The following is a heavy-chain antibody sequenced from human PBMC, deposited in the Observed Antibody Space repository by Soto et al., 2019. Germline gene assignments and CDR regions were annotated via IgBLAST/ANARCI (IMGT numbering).Heavy chain of an antibody. J-gene: IGHJ3*01. D-gene: IGHD2-21*01. Sequence: EVQLVESGGGLIQPGGSLRLSCAASGFTFSSNDMNWVRQAPGKGLEWVSLIYSGGSTYYADSVKGRFTISRDNSKNTLYLQMSSLIAEDTAVYYCAIRPLFPGSPWGQWTMVTVSS. CDR2: IYSGGST. V-gene: IGHV3-53*01. CDR3: AIRPLFPGSP. CDR1: GFTFSSND.